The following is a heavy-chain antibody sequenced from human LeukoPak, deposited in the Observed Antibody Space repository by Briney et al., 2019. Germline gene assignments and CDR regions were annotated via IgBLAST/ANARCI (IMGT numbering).Heavy chain of an antibody. J-gene: IGHJ3*02. CDR1: GFTFNNYA. CDR2: IRYDGSNK. V-gene: IGHV3-30*02. CDR3: ARRGATRNHAFDI. Sequence: PGGSLRLSCAVSGFTFNNYAMHWVRQAPGKGLEWVAFIRYDGSNKYYADSVKGRFTISRDNAKNTLYLQMNSLRAEDTAVYYCARRGATRNHAFDIWGQGTMVTVSS. D-gene: IGHD1-26*01.